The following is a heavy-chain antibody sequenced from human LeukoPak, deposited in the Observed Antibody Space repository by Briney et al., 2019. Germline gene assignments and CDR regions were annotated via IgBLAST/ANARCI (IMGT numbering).Heavy chain of an antibody. V-gene: IGHV3-30*18. Sequence: GGSLRLSCAASGFTFSSCGMHWVRQAPGKGLEWVAVISYDGSNKYYADSVKGRFTISRDNSKNTLYLQMNSLRAEDTAVYYCAKSQWLASYFDYWGQGTMVTVSS. CDR2: ISYDGSNK. CDR1: GFTFSSCG. J-gene: IGHJ4*03. CDR3: AKSQWLASYFDY. D-gene: IGHD6-19*01.